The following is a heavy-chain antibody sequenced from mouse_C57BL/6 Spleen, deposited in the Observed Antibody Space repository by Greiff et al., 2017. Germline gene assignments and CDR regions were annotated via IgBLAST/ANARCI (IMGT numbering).Heavy chain of an antibody. V-gene: IGHV1-55*01. CDR1: GYTFTSYW. D-gene: IGHD1-1*01. CDR2: IYPGSGST. Sequence: VQLQQPGAELVKPGASVKMSCKASGYTFTSYWITWVKQRPGQGLEWIGDIYPGSGSTNYNEKFKSKATLTVDTSSSTAYMQLSSLTSEDSAVYCCARASGSSFYAMDYWGQGTSVTVSS. J-gene: IGHJ4*01. CDR3: ARASGSSFYAMDY.